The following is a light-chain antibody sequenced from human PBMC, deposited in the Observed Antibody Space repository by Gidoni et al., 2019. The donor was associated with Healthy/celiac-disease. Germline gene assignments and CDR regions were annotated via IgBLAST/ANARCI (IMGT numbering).Light chain of an antibody. Sequence: DIQMTQSPSSLSASVGDRVTITCRASQSISSYLNWYQQKPGKAPKLLIYAASSLQSGVPSRFSGSGSRTDFTLTISRLRPEDFAPYYCQQSYSTPLTFGGGTKVEIK. J-gene: IGKJ4*01. CDR2: AAS. CDR1: QSISSY. CDR3: QQSYSTPLT. V-gene: IGKV1-39*01.